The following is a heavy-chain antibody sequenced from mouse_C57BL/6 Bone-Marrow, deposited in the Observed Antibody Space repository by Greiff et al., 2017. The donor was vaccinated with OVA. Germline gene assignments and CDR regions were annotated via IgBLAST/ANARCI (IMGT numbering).Heavy chain of an antibody. V-gene: IGHV3-1*01. CDR3: ARDTYDGYCRH. CDR2: ISYSGST. D-gene: IGHD2-3*01. Sequence: VQLQQSGPGMVKPSQSLSLPCTVTGYSITSGYDWHWIRHFPGNKLAWMCYISYSGSTNYNPSLKSRISITHDTSKNHFFLKWNSVTTEDTATYYCARDTYDGYCRHWGQGTTRTVSS. J-gene: IGHJ2*01. CDR1: GYSITSGYD.